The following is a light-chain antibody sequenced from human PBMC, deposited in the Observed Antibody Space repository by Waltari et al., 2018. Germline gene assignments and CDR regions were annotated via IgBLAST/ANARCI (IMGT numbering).Light chain of an antibody. CDR3: QTWGTGTVV. V-gene: IGLV4-69*01. CDR2: VNSDGTH. CDR1: SRHSTYT. Sequence: QLVLTQSPSASASLGASVTLTCTLSSRHSTYTIAWPQQQPEKGPRYLMRVNSDGTHSKGDGIPDRFSGSTSGGERHLTISSLQSEDEADYYCQTWGTGTVVFGGGTKLTVL. J-gene: IGLJ2*01.